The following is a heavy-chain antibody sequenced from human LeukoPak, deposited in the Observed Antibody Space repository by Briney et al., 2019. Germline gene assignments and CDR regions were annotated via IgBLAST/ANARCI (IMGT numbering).Heavy chain of an antibody. CDR1: GDSVSSDSAA. D-gene: IGHD2-2*01. CDR2: TYYRSKWIN. V-gene: IGHV6-1*01. CDR3: VREVCTSTTCYGDY. Sequence: SQTLSLTCAISGDSVSSDSAAWNWIRQSPSRGLEWLGKTYYRSKWINDYALSVKGRITINADTSKNQISLQLSFVSPEETAVYYCVREVCTSTTCYGDYWGQGTLVTVSS. J-gene: IGHJ4*02.